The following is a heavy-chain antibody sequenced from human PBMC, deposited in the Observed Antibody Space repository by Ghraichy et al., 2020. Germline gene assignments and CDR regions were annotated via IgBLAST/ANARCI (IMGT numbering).Heavy chain of an antibody. D-gene: IGHD5-12*01. CDR2: ISFDGSYK. CDR3: AIDRTPYGGSIRGVLDF. CDR1: GFTFSSYS. J-gene: IGHJ4*02. Sequence: GSLRLSCAASGFTFSSYSVHWVRQAPGKGLEWVAVISFDGSYKYYADSVKGRFTISRDNSKHTLYLQMNSLRVEDTAVYYCAIDRTPYGGSIRGVLDFWCQATLVTVSS. V-gene: IGHV3-30*01.